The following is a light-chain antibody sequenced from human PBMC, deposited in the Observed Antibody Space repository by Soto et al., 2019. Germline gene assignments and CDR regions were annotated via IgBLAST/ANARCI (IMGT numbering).Light chain of an antibody. CDR2: DAS. V-gene: IGKV3-15*01. CDR3: QQYNNWPYT. J-gene: IGKJ2*01. CDR1: QSVSRN. Sequence: EIVMTQSPATLSVSPGERAALSCRASQSVSRNFAWYQQKPGQAPRLLIYDASTRATGIPARFSGSGSGTDFTLTISSLQSEDFAVYYCQQYNNWPYTFGQGTKLEIK.